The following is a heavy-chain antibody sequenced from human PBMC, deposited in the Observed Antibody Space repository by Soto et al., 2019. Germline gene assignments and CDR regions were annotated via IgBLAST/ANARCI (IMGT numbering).Heavy chain of an antibody. CDR1: GYTFTGYY. J-gene: IGHJ4*02. CDR2: INPNSGDT. CDR3: AKGGVGATNFDC. Sequence: ASVKVSCKASGYTFTGYYMHWVRQAPGQGLEWMGWINPNSGDTNYAQKFQGRVTMTRDTSISTAYMELSRLRSDDTAGYYCAKGGVGATNFDCWGQGTLVTVSS. D-gene: IGHD1-26*01. V-gene: IGHV1-2*02.